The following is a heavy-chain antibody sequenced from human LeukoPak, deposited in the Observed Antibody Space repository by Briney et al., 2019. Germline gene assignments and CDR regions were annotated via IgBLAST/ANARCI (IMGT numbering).Heavy chain of an antibody. V-gene: IGHV1-2*02. CDR1: GYTFSNFD. CDR2: INPNSGGT. Sequence: ASVRVSSKASGYTFSNFDVNWVRQAPGQGLEWMGWINPNSGGTNYAQKFQGRVTMTRDTSISTAYMELSRLRSDDTAVYYCARVSPDYDFWSGHKENFDYWGQGTLVTVSS. J-gene: IGHJ4*02. D-gene: IGHD3-3*01. CDR3: ARVSPDYDFWSGHKENFDY.